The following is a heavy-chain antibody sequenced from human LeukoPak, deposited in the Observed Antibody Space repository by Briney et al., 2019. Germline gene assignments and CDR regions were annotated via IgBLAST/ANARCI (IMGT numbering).Heavy chain of an antibody. CDR2: ISSSGSTI. V-gene: IGHV3-11*04. J-gene: IGHJ4*02. CDR1: GFTFSDYY. Sequence: PGGSLRLSCAASGFTFSDYYMSWIRQAPGKGLEWVSYISSSGSTIYYADSVKGRFTISRDNAKNSLYLQMNSLRVDDTAVYFCARDKIMGATRFDYWGQGALVTVSS. D-gene: IGHD1-26*01. CDR3: ARDKIMGATRFDY.